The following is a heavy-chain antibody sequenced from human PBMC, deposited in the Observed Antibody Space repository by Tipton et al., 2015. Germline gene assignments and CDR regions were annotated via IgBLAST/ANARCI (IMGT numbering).Heavy chain of an antibody. J-gene: IGHJ5*02. CDR1: GFTFSSYA. CDR3: ASGGPLDP. CDR2: VGGDGSSI. V-gene: IGHV3-23*01. Sequence: SLRLSCAASGFTFSSYAMTWVRQAPGKGLEWVSTVGGDGSSIYYADSVKGRFTISRDNSKNTVYLQMNSLRAEDTAVYYCASGGPLDPWGQGTLVTVSS. D-gene: IGHD3-16*01.